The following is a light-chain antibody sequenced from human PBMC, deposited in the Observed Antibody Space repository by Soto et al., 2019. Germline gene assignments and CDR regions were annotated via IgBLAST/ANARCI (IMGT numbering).Light chain of an antibody. CDR3: QTWGSGIVV. V-gene: IGLV4-69*01. CDR2: LNSDGSH. J-gene: IGLJ2*01. Sequence: QSVLTQAPSASASLGASVKLTCTLSSGHSNYAIAWHQQQSEKGPWYRMKLNSDGSHSKGDGIPDRFSGSSSGAERYLTISSLQSEDEADYYCQTWGSGIVVFGGGTKLTVL. CDR1: SGHSNYA.